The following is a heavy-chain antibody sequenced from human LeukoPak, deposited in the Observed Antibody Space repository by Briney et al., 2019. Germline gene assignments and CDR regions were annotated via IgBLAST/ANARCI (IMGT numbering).Heavy chain of an antibody. CDR3: ARDEKPLADFDY. D-gene: IGHD1-14*01. CDR1: GYTFTGYY. CDR2: INPNSGGT. J-gene: IGHJ4*02. V-gene: IGHV1-2*02. Sequence: ASVKVSCKASGYTFTGYYMHWGRQAPGQGLEWMGWINPNSGGTNYAQKFQGRVTMTRDTSISTAYMELSRLRSDDTAVYYCARDEKPLADFDYWGQGTLVTVSS.